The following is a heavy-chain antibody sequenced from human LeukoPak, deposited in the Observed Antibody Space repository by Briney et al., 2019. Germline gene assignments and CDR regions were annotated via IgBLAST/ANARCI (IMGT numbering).Heavy chain of an antibody. Sequence: GGPLKLSCAASGYTFSSYSRTWVRQVPGKGLERVSYISSGSSTIYYAESVKGRFTISRDNAKNPLYLQMNSLRAEDTALYYCAKDYCGGDCYSGWYFDLWGRGTLVAVSS. CDR3: AKDYCGGDCYSGWYFDL. V-gene: IGHV3-48*04. D-gene: IGHD2-21*02. CDR2: ISSGSSTI. J-gene: IGHJ2*01. CDR1: GYTFSSYS.